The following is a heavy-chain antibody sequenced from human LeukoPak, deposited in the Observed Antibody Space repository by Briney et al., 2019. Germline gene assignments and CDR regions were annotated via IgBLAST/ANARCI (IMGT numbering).Heavy chain of an antibody. V-gene: IGHV3-74*01. CDR1: GFTFSSNW. Sequence: PGGSLRLSCAASGFTFSSNWMHWVRQAPGKGLVWVSHISTDARTITYADFVKGRFTISRDNSKNTLYLQMNSLRAEDTAVYYCAKSPLTGYSSSWLDYWGQGTLVTVSS. CDR3: AKSPLTGYSSSWLDY. J-gene: IGHJ4*02. CDR2: ISTDARTI. D-gene: IGHD6-13*01.